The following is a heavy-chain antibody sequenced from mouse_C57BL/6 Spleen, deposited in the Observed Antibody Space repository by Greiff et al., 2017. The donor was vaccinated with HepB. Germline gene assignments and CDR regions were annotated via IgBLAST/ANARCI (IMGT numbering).Heavy chain of an antibody. Sequence: VKLQQPGAELVMPGASVKLSCKASGYTFTSYWMHWVKQRPGQGLEWIGEIDPSDSYTNYNQKFKGKSTLTVDKSSSTAYMQLSSLTSEDSAVYYCARALITSLAMDYWGQGTSVTVSS. V-gene: IGHV1-69*01. D-gene: IGHD1-1*01. CDR3: ARALITSLAMDY. CDR1: GYTFTSYW. CDR2: IDPSDSYT. J-gene: IGHJ4*01.